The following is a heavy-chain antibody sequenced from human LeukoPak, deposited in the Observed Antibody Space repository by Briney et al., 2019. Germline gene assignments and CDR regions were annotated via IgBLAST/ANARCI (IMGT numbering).Heavy chain of an antibody. CDR1: GGLFSGYY. V-gene: IGHV4-34*01. D-gene: IGHD2-2*01. CDR3: ARGGIVVVPAAPASSWFDP. J-gene: IGHJ5*02. CDR2: INHSGST. Sequence: SETLSLPCAVYGGLFSGYYWSWIRQPPGKGLEWIGEINHSGSTNYNPSLKSRVTISVDTSKNQFSLKLSSVTAADTAVYYCARGGIVVVPAAPASSWFDPWGQGTLVTVSS.